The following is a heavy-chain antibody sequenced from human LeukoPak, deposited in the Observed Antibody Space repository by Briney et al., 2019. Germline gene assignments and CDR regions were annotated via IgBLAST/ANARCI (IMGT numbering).Heavy chain of an antibody. D-gene: IGHD5-18*01. J-gene: IGHJ6*03. Sequence: GGSLRLSCAASGFTFSSYWMSWVRQAPGKGLEWVANIKQDGSEKYYVDSVKGRFTISRDNAKNSLYLQMNSLRAEDTAVCYCARRMYSYGYVRYYYYYMDVWGKGTTVTVSS. CDR1: GFTFSSYW. CDR3: ARRMYSYGYVRYYYYYMDV. CDR2: IKQDGSEK. V-gene: IGHV3-7*01.